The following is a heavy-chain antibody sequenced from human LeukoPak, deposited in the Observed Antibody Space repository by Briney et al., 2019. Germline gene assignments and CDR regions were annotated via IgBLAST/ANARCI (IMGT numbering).Heavy chain of an antibody. J-gene: IGHJ4*02. CDR3: AKRNLIDCSSTRCYMYFDY. CDR2: IYPTGAT. Sequence: PGGSLRLSCAASGFTVTSSYMTWVRQTPGKGLEWVSVIYPTGATYYADSVKGRFTISRDNSKNTLYLQMNSLRAEDTAVYYCAKRNLIDCSSTRCYMYFDYWGQGTLVTVSS. D-gene: IGHD2-2*02. CDR1: GFTVTSSY. V-gene: IGHV3-53*01.